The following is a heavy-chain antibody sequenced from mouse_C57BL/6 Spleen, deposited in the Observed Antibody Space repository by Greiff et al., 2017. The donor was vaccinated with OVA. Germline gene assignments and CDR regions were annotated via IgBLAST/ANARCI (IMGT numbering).Heavy chain of an antibody. Sequence: EVKVVESGGGLVKPGGSLKLSCAASGFTFSDYGMHWVRQAPEKGLEWVAYISRGSSIIYYADTVKGRFTISRDNAKNTLFLQMTSLRSEDTAMYYCASTVVATGDAMDYWGQGTSVTVSS. CDR2: ISRGSSII. J-gene: IGHJ4*01. V-gene: IGHV5-17*01. CDR3: ASTVVATGDAMDY. D-gene: IGHD1-1*01. CDR1: GFTFSDYG.